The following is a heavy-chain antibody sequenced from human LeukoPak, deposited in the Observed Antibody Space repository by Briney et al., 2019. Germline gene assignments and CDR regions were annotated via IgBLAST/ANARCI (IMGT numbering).Heavy chain of an antibody. CDR3: ARDHYYDSSGFVDY. J-gene: IGHJ4*02. D-gene: IGHD3-22*01. V-gene: IGHV1-18*01. Sequence: ASVKVSCKASGYTFTSYGISWVRQAPGQGLEWMGWISAYNGNTNYAQKLQGRVTITTDTSTTTAYMELRSLRSDDTAVYYCARDHYYDSSGFVDYWGQGTLVTVSS. CDR1: GYTFTSYG. CDR2: ISAYNGNT.